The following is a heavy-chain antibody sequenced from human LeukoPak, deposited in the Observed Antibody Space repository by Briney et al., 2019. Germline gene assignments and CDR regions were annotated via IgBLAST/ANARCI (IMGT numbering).Heavy chain of an antibody. V-gene: IGHV4-34*01. CDR2: INHSGNT. CDR1: GGSFSGYY. D-gene: IGHD4-11*01. J-gene: IGHJ6*03. Sequence: PSKTLSRTCAVYGGSFSGYYWSWIRQPPGKGLEWIGEINHSGNTNYNPSLKSRVTISVDTSKNQFSLRLSSVTAADTAVYYCARALTVTNQPFMDVWGKGTTVTVSS. CDR3: ARALTVTNQPFMDV.